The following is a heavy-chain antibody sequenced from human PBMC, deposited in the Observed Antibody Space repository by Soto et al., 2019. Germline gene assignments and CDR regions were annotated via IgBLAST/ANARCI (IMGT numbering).Heavy chain of an antibody. CDR1: GYSFTSYG. V-gene: IGHV5-51*01. CDR2: IYPGDSDT. D-gene: IGHD3-22*01. J-gene: IGHJ4*02. CDR3: ARSLIGYDSSGYSFDY. Sequence: AGESLKISCKGSGYSFTSYGIGWVRQMPGKGLEWMGIIYPGDSDTRYSPSFQGQVTISADKSISTAYLQWSSLKASDTAMYYCARSLIGYDSSGYSFDYWGQGTLVTVPS.